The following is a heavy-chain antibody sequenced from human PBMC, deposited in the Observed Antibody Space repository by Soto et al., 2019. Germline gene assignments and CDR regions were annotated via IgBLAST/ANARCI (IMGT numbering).Heavy chain of an antibody. D-gene: IGHD6-13*01. V-gene: IGHV3-23*01. Sequence: EVQLLESGGGLVQPGGSLRLSCAASGFTFSSYAMSWVRQAPGKGLEWVSAISGSGGSTYYADSVKGRFTISRDNSKNTLYLQMNSLRAEDTAVYYCAKDVSIIAAAGTGGGGYFDYWGQGTLVTVSS. CDR3: AKDVSIIAAAGTGGGGYFDY. J-gene: IGHJ4*02. CDR2: ISGSGGST. CDR1: GFTFSSYA.